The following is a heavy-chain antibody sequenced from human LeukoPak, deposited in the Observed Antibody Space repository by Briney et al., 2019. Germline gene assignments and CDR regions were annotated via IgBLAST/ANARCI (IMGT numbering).Heavy chain of an antibody. CDR2: ISGSGGST. J-gene: IGHJ4*02. Sequence: PGGSLRLSCAASGFTFSSYAMSWVRQAPGKGLEWVSAISGSGGSTYYADSVKGRFTISRDNSKNTLYLQMNSLRAEDTAVYYCAKVRVTMVRGVLYYFDYWGQGTLVTVSS. V-gene: IGHV3-23*01. CDR1: GFTFSSYA. D-gene: IGHD3-10*01. CDR3: AKVRVTMVRGVLYYFDY.